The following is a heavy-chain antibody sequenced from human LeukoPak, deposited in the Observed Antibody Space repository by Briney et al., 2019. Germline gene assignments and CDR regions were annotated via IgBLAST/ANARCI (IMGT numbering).Heavy chain of an antibody. CDR2: ISSSSKYI. J-gene: IGHJ4*02. Sequence: GSLRLSCAASEFTFSSYNMNWVRQAPGKGLEWVSSISSSSKYIYYADSVKGRFTISRDNAKNSLYLQMNSLRAEDTAVYYCARDGGYCSSTSCPGDYWGQGTLVTVSS. V-gene: IGHV3-21*01. CDR1: EFTFSSYN. CDR3: ARDGGYCSSTSCPGDY. D-gene: IGHD2-2*01.